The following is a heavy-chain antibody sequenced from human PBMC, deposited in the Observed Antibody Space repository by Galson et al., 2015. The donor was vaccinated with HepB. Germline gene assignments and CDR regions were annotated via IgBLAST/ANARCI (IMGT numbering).Heavy chain of an antibody. CDR1: GFTFSSYA. CDR2: ISGSGGST. D-gene: IGHD6-13*01. Sequence: SLRLSCAASGFTFSSYAMSWVRQAPGKGLEWVSAISGSGGSTYYADSVKGRFTISRDNSKNTLYLQMNSLRAEDTAVYYCAKVTQDGSSWYDYWGQGTLVTVSS. J-gene: IGHJ4*02. V-gene: IGHV3-23*01. CDR3: AKVTQDGSSWYDY.